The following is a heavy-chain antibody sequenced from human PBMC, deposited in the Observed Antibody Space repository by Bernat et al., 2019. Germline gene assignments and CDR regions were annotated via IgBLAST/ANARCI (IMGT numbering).Heavy chain of an antibody. Sequence: QVQRVESGGGVVKPGSSLSLSGAASGFTFSSYGMPWVGRAPGKGLEWVAVIWYDGSNKYYADSVKGRFTISRDNSKNTLYLQMNSLRAEDTAVYYCAREGDYYDSSGYYYWGQGTLVTVSS. D-gene: IGHD3-22*01. CDR1: GFTFSSYG. J-gene: IGHJ4*02. CDR3: AREGDYYDSSGYYY. CDR2: IWYDGSNK. V-gene: IGHV3-33*01.